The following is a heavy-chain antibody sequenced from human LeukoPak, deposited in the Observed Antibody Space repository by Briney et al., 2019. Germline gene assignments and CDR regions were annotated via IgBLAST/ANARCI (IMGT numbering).Heavy chain of an antibody. J-gene: IGHJ3*02. D-gene: IGHD2-15*01. Sequence: GGSLRLSCAASGFTVSSNYMSWVRQAPGKGLEWVSVIYRSGSTYHADSVKGRFTISRDSSRNTVHLQMNSLRAEDTAVYYCARRRDIVVVVAPQPIDIWGQGTMVTVSS. CDR1: GFTVSSNY. V-gene: IGHV3-53*01. CDR2: IYRSGST. CDR3: ARRRDIVVVVAPQPIDI.